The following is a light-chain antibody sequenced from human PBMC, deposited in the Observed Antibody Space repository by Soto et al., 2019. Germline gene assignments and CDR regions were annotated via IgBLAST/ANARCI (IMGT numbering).Light chain of an antibody. CDR2: AAS. Sequence: AIRMTQSPSSFSASTGDRVTITCRASPGISSYLAWYQQKPGKAPKLLIYAASTLQSGVPSRFSGSGSGTDFTLTISCLQSEDFATYYRQQYYSYPRTFGQGTKLAIK. CDR3: QQYYSYPRT. CDR1: PGISSY. J-gene: IGKJ2*01. V-gene: IGKV1-8*01.